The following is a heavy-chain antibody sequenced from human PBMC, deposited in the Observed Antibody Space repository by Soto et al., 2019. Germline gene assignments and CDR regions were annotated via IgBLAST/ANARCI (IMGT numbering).Heavy chain of an antibody. CDR2: INPNSGGT. Sequence: ASVKVSCKASGYTFTGYYMHWVRQAPGQGLDWMGWINPNSGGTNYAQKFQGWVTMTRDTSISTAYMELSRLRSDDTAVYYCARPIRYYYERGGQSAWFDPWGQGTLVTVSS. V-gene: IGHV1-2*04. D-gene: IGHD3-22*01. CDR1: GYTFTGYY. CDR3: ARPIRYYYERGGQSAWFDP. J-gene: IGHJ5*02.